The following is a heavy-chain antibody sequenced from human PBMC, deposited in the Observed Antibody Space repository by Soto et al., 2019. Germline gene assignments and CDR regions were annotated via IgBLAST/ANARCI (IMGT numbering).Heavy chain of an antibody. D-gene: IGHD6-19*01. V-gene: IGHV3-30*18. Sequence: QVQLVESGGGVVQPGRSLRLSCAASGFTFSNYGMHWVRQAPGKGLEWVAGISYDGSRKYYADSVKGRFTISRDNSKKILSLQINSLRGDDTAVYYCAKGPRIAVAGLGDSWGQGTLVSVSS. CDR1: GFTFSNYG. CDR3: AKGPRIAVAGLGDS. CDR2: ISYDGSRK. J-gene: IGHJ5*01.